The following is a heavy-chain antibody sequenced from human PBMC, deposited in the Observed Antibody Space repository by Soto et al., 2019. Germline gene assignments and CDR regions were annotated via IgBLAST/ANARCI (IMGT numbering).Heavy chain of an antibody. J-gene: IGHJ6*03. CDR3: AKGGVHYYSYCVDI. CDR1: GFTFSSYA. Sequence: QVQLVESGGGVVQPGRSLRLSCAASGFTFSSYAMHWVRQAPGKGLEWVAVISYDGSNKYYADSVKGRFTISRDNSKNTLYLQMNSLRAEDTAVSSCAKGGVHYYSYCVDIWGKGTTVTVSS. CDR2: ISYDGSNK. V-gene: IGHV3-30*18.